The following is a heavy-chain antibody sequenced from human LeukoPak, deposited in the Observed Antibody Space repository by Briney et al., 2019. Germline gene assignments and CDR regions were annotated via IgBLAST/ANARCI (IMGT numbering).Heavy chain of an antibody. J-gene: IGHJ5*02. V-gene: IGHV4-39*01. CDR1: GGSLSSSSYY. CDR3: ARQYRIRQQLVPPDNNWFDP. Sequence: SETLSLTCTVSGGSLSSSSYYWGWIRQPPGKGLEWIGSIYYSGSTYYNPSLKSRVTISVDTSKNQFSLKLSFVTAADTAVYYCARQYRIRQQLVPPDNNWFDPWGQGTPVTVSS. CDR2: IYYSGST. D-gene: IGHD6-13*01.